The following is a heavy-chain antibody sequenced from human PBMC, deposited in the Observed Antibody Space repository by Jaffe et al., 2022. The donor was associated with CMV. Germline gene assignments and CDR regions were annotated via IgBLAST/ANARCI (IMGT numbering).Heavy chain of an antibody. CDR2: ISWNSGSI. J-gene: IGHJ6*02. CDR1: GFTFDDYA. D-gene: IGHD5-12*01. Sequence: EVQLVESGGGLVQPGRSLRLSCAASGFTFDDYAMHWVRQAPGKGLEWVSGISWNSGSIGYADSVKGRFTISRDNAKNSLYLQMNSLRAEDTALYYCAKDFSGYIVATHPIQAVTSYYYYGMDVWGQGTTVTVSS. V-gene: IGHV3-9*01. CDR3: AKDFSGYIVATHPIQAVTSYYYYGMDV.